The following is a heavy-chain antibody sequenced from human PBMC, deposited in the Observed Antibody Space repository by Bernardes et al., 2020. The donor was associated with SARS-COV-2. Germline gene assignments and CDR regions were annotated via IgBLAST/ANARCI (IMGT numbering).Heavy chain of an antibody. CDR1: GDSIRTGGHY. J-gene: IGHJ4*02. Sequence: SETLSLTCTVSGDSIRTGGHYWGWIRQPTGKGLEWIGNIYYSGYTYYSPSLQSRVTLSVVTSKNQISLRLNSVTAADTAVYYCARGLGGFCSGGTCYIERFFAYWGQGTQVTVSS. CDR3: ARGLGGFCSGGTCYIERFFAY. CDR2: IYYSGYT. V-gene: IGHV4-39*01. D-gene: IGHD2-15*01.